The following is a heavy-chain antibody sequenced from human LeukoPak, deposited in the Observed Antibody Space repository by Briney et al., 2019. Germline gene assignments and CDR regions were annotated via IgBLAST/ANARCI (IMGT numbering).Heavy chain of an antibody. CDR1: GYTFTGYY. CDR2: INPNSGGT. V-gene: IGHV1-2*02. CDR3: ASADCSSDSCFYYYYYFGMDV. D-gene: IGHD2-2*01. J-gene: IGHJ6*02. Sequence: GASVKVSCKASGYTFTGYYMHWVRQAPGQGLEWMGWINPNSGGTNYAQKFQGRVTMTRDTSISTAYMELSRLRSDDTAVYYCASADCSSDSCFYYYYYFGMDVWGQGTTVTVSS.